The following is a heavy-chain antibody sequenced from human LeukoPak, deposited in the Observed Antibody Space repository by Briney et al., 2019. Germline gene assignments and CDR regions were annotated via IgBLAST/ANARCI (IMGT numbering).Heavy chain of an antibody. CDR1: GYTFTGYY. CDR3: VRDDVSP. CDR2: INPNSGGT. J-gene: IGHJ5*02. V-gene: IGHV1-2*02. Sequence: ASVKVSFKTSGYTFTGYYIHWARQAPGQGLEWMGWINPNSGGTNYAQNFQGRVTMTRDTSISTAYMELSRLRSDDTAVYYCVRDDVSPWGQGTLVTVSS.